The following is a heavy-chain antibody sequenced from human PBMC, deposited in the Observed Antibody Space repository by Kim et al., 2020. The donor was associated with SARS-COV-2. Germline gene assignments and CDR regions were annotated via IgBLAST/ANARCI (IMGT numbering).Heavy chain of an antibody. CDR2: ICPNSIYI. Sequence: GGSLRLSCAASGFSLSTHSMNWARQAPGKGLEWVSSICPNSIYIYYSDSVKGRFTISRDNGKNSLYLQMDSLRAEDTAVYYCARGGSADPFDIWGQGTMVTVSS. D-gene: IGHD1-26*01. CDR3: ARGGSADPFDI. CDR1: GFSLSTHS. V-gene: IGHV3-21*01. J-gene: IGHJ3*02.